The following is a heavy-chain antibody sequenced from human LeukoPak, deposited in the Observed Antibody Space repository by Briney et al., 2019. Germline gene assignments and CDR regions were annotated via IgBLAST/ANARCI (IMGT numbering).Heavy chain of an antibody. CDR1: GGSVSSSSYY. J-gene: IGHJ4*02. Sequence: SETLSLTSTVSGGSVSSSSYYWGWIRQPPGKGLEWIGSIYYSGSTYYNPSLKSRVTISVDTSKNQFSLMLSSVTAADTAVYYCARLDIASRPAMNIDYWGQGTLVTVSA. CDR3: ARLDIASRPAMNIDY. D-gene: IGHD6-6*01. CDR2: IYYSGST. V-gene: IGHV4-39*01.